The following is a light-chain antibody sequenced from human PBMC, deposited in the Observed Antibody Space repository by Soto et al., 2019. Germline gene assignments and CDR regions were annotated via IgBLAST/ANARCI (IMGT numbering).Light chain of an antibody. CDR2: EGS. V-gene: IGLV2-23*01. J-gene: IGLJ1*01. Sequence: LTQPASVSGSPGQSITISCTGTSSDVGSYNLVSWYQQHPGKAPKLMIYEGSKRPSGVSNRFSGSKSGNTASLTISGLQAQDEAAYYCCSYAGSSTYVFGTGTKATVL. CDR1: SSDVGSYNL. CDR3: CSYAGSSTYV.